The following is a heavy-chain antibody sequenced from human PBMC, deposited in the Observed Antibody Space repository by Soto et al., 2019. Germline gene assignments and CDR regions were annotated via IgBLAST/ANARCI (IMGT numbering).Heavy chain of an antibody. Sequence: GGSLRLSCAASGFTFSDHYMDWVRQAPGKGLEWVGRTRNKANSYTTEYAASVKGRFTISRDDSKNSLYLQMNSLKSEDTAVYYCARGPDYATNWNDYWGQGTLVTV. CDR1: GFTFSDHY. D-gene: IGHD1-1*01. J-gene: IGHJ4*02. V-gene: IGHV3-72*01. CDR3: ARGPDYATNWNDY. CDR2: TRNKANSYTT.